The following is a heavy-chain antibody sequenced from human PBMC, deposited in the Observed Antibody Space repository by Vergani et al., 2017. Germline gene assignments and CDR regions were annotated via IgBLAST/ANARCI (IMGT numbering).Heavy chain of an antibody. CDR2: IYYSGST. CDR3: ARHLAYYYDSSGYYFGAFDI. CDR1: GGSISSSSYH. J-gene: IGHJ3*02. Sequence: QVQLQESGPGLVKPSETLSLTCTVSGGSISSSSYHWGWIRQPPGKGLEWIGSIYYSGSTYYNPSLKSRVTISVDTSKNQFSLKLSSVTAADTAVYYCARHLAYYYDSSGYYFGAFDIWGQGTMVTVSS. V-gene: IGHV4-39*01. D-gene: IGHD3-22*01.